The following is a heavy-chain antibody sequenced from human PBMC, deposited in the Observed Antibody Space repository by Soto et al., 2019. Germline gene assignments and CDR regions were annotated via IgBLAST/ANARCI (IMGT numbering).Heavy chain of an antibody. J-gene: IGHJ6*02. D-gene: IGHD4-17*01. CDR2: ISSSSSYI. Sequence: PGGSLRLSCAASGFTFSSYSMNWVRQAPGKGLEWVSSISSSSSYIYYADSVKGRFTISRDNAKNSLYLQMNSLRAEDTAVYYCARDLPSKYTVTTDYYGMDVWGQGTTVTVSS. CDR3: ARDLPSKYTVTTDYYGMDV. V-gene: IGHV3-21*01. CDR1: GFTFSSYS.